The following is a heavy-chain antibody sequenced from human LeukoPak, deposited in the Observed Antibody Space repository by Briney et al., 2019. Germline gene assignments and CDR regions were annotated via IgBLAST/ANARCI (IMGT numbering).Heavy chain of an antibody. D-gene: IGHD6-13*01. V-gene: IGHV4-59*08. CDR3: ARRARATAGGDYFDY. CDR1: GGSMNNYY. Sequence: ASETLSLTCTVSGGSMNNYYWTWIRQPPGKGLEWIGYSYYTGNTNYNPSLRGRVTMSADTSKNQFSLKLNSVTAADTAVYYCARRARATAGGDYFDYWGQGTLVTVSS. J-gene: IGHJ4*02. CDR2: SYYTGNT.